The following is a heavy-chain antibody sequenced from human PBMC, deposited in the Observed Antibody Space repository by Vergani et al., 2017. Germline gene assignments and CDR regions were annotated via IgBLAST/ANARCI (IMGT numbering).Heavy chain of an antibody. V-gene: IGHV5-51*01. Sequence: EVELVQSGPEMSKPGESLNISCQGSEYSFGNYWIGWVRQMPGKGLEWMGIIYLADSDTIYSPSFQGQVTTSADKSISTAFLKGDSLKASDTALYYCARHTTYTDSWGQGTLVTVSS. CDR1: EYSFGNYW. CDR3: ARHTTYTDS. D-gene: IGHD1-1*01. CDR2: IYLADSDT. J-gene: IGHJ4*02.